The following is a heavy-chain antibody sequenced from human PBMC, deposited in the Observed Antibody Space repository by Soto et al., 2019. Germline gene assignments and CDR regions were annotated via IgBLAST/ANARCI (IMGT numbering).Heavy chain of an antibody. CDR1: GYTLTELS. CDR3: ATVRNYYDSSGYTYYFDY. J-gene: IGHJ4*02. Sequence: GESLKISCKVSGYTLTELSMHWVRQAPGKGLEWMGGFDPEDGETIYAQKFQGRVTMTEDTSTDTAYMELSSLRSEDTAVYYCATVRNYYDSSGYTYYFDYWGQGTLVTVSS. D-gene: IGHD3-22*01. CDR2: FDPEDGET. V-gene: IGHV1-24*01.